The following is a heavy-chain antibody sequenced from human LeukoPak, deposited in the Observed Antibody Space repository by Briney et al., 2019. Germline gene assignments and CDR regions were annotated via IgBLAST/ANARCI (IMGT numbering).Heavy chain of an antibody. Sequence: SSETLSLTCTVSGGSISSYYWSWIRQPPGKGLEWIGYIYYTGSTNHNPSLTSRVTISLDTSKNQLSLKLNSVTAADTAVYYCARHGAYSNAWDFFDYWGQGTLVTVSP. V-gene: IGHV4-59*08. J-gene: IGHJ4*02. CDR2: IYYTGST. D-gene: IGHD5-18*01. CDR3: ARHGAYSNAWDFFDY. CDR1: GGSISSYY.